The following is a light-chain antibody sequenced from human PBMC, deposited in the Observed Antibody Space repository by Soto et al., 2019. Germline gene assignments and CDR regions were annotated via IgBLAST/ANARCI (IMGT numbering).Light chain of an antibody. V-gene: IGLV2-14*03. CDR3: LSYTTSSTYV. Sequence: QSVLTQPASVSGSPGQSIAISCTGTSGDIGGYNYVSWYQQHPGRAPKLMIYDVSNRPSGVSTRFSGSKSDNTASLTISGLQPEDEGDYYCLSYTTSSTYVFGTGTKVTV. CDR1: SGDIGGYNY. CDR2: DVS. J-gene: IGLJ1*01.